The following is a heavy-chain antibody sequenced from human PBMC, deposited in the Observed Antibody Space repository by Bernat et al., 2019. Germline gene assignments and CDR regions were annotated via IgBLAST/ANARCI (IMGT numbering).Heavy chain of an antibody. CDR2: IIPFLGIA. CDR3: ASPMGRGPMGFDY. CDR1: GGTFSSHT. Sequence: QVQLVQSGAEVKKPGSSLKVPCKASGGTFSSHTISWVRQAPGQGLEWMGRIIPFLGIANYAQQFQDRVTITADKSTSTAYMELSRLRSEDTAVYYCASPMGRGPMGFDYWGQGTLVTVSS. V-gene: IGHV1-69*02. D-gene: IGHD3-10*01. J-gene: IGHJ4*02.